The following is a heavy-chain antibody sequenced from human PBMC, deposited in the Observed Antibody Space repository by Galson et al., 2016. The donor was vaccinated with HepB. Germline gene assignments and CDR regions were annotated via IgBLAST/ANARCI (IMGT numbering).Heavy chain of an antibody. J-gene: IGHJ4*02. D-gene: IGHD6-6*01. V-gene: IGHV3-23*01. CDR1: GLTFSSYA. Sequence: SLRLSCAASGLTFSSYAMSWVRQAPGKGLEWVSGVSGSGVGTYYGGSVKGRFNISRDNSKNTLYLEMSSLRVEDTAVYYCAKVLVGSARPGAFDYWGQGTLVTVSA. CDR3: AKVLVGSARPGAFDY. CDR2: VSGSGVGT.